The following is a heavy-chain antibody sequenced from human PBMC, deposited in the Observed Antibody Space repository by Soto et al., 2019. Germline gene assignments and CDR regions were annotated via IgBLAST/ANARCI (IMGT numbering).Heavy chain of an antibody. J-gene: IGHJ4*02. Sequence: QVQLVESGGGVVQPGRSLRLSCAASGFTFSSYGMHWVRQAPGKGLEWVAVIWYDGSNKYYADSVKGQFTISRDNSKNTLYLQMNSLRAEDTAVYYCARDERYSSSFPDYWGQGTLVTVSS. CDR1: GFTFSSYG. CDR2: IWYDGSNK. D-gene: IGHD6-6*01. V-gene: IGHV3-33*01. CDR3: ARDERYSSSFPDY.